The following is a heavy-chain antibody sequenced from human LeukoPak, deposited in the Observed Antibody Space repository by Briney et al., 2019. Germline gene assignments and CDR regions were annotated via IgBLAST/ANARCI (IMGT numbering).Heavy chain of an antibody. CDR3: ARDEAAKWGYYYGMDV. V-gene: IGHV1-2*02. CDR1: GYTFSAYY. CDR2: MITNTGAT. J-gene: IGHJ6*02. Sequence: GASVKVSCKASGYTFSAYYMHWVRQAPGQGVEGMGWMITNTGATNYAEQFQGRVSMTKDTSISTTYKELSKLQSDDTAVYYSARDEAAKWGYYYGMDVWGQGTTVTVSS. D-gene: IGHD2-15*01.